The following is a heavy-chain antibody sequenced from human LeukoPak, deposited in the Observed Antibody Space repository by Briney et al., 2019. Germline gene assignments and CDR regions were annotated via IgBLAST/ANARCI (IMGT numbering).Heavy chain of an antibody. Sequence: GGSLRLSCAASGFNFIDYSMNWVRQAPGKGLEWISYIGISSGNTKYADSVKGRFTISRDKARNSLYLEMNSLRVEDTAMYYCARDHRYAFDNWGHGTLVTVSS. V-gene: IGHV3-48*01. J-gene: IGHJ4*01. CDR1: GFNFIDYS. CDR2: IGISSGNT. D-gene: IGHD5-12*01. CDR3: ARDHRYAFDN.